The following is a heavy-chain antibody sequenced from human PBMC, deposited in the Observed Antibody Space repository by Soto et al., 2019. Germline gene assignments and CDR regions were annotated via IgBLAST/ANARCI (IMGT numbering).Heavy chain of an antibody. J-gene: IGHJ5*02. CDR1: SYSISSGFF. V-gene: IGHV4-38-2*02. CDR2: IYHTGDT. D-gene: IGHD2-8*01. CDR3: ARDTNSLDL. Sequence: ILSLTCVVSSYSISSGFFWAWIRQPPGKGLEWVGSIYHTGDTHYNPSLRSQVSMSVDTSKNHFSLRLTYLTAADTAVYFCARDTNSLDLWGQGILVTVSS.